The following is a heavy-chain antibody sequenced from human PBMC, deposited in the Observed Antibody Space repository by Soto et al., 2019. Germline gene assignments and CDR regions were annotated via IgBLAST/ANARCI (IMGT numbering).Heavy chain of an antibody. V-gene: IGHV4-31*03. Sequence: QVQLQESGPGLVKPSQTLSLTCTVSGASIRGGGYYWSWVRQHPGKGLEWIGYIYYSGNTYYNPSLKSRVTISVDTSKNQFSLKLSSVTAADTAVYYCARLVAAAPYYYYYGMDVWGQGTTVTVSS. CDR3: ARLVAAAPYYYYYGMDV. D-gene: IGHD2-15*01. CDR1: GASIRGGGYY. CDR2: IYYSGNT. J-gene: IGHJ6*02.